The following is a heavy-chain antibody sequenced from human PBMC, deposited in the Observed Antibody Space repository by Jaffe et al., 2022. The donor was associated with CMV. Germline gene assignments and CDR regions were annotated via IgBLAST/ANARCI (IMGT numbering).Heavy chain of an antibody. D-gene: IGHD3-9*01. CDR3: ATGQDWRTLYFEF. Sequence: EVQLVESGGGLVKPGGSLRLSCAASGLTFSKAWMYWVRQAPGKGLEWVGRIKSNFDGGATEFPAPVKGRFDIFRDDSKNTLYLQLNRLTVEDTAVYYCATGQDWRTLYFEFWGQGTLVTVSS. J-gene: IGHJ4*02. CDR2: IKSNFDGGAT. CDR1: GLTFSKAW. V-gene: IGHV3-15*01.